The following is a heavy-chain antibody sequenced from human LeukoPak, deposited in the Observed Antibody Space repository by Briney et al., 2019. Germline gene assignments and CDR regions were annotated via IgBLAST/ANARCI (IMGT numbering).Heavy chain of an antibody. J-gene: IGHJ2*01. V-gene: IGHV4-39*01. Sequence: PSETLSLTCTVSGGSISSRSYYWGWIRQPPGKGLEWIGSIYYSGSTYYNPSLKSRVTISVDTSKNQFSLKLSSVTAVDTAVYYCARSVREDYDILTGSLFDLWGRGTLVTVSS. D-gene: IGHD3-9*01. CDR1: GGSISSRSYY. CDR2: IYYSGST. CDR3: ARSVREDYDILTGSLFDL.